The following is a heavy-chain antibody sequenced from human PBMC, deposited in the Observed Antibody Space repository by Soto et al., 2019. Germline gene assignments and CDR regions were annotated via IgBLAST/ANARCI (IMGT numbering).Heavy chain of an antibody. CDR1: GDSINSASYY. V-gene: IGHV4-39*01. D-gene: IGHD3-16*01. CDR3: ARPMGGLPSHDALDS. J-gene: IGHJ3*02. CDR2: IFYNGDT. Sequence: QVQLQESGPGLVRPSETLSLTCTVSGDSINSASYYWACIRQPPGKGLEWIGNIFYNGDTSYNPSLKSRVTMSVVTYRNQVSLKLRSVTAADTAFYYSARPMGGLPSHDALDSWGQGTIVSVYS.